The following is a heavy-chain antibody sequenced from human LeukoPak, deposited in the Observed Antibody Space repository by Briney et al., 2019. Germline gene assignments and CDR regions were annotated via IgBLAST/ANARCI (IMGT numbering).Heavy chain of an antibody. D-gene: IGHD1-7*01. CDR2: IIPIFGTA. J-gene: IGHJ6*03. CDR3: ARVGGTTIQYYYYYYMDV. Sequence: GASVKVSCKASGGTFSSYAISWVRQAPGQGLEWMGGIIPIFGTANYAQKFQGRVTITADKSTSTAYMELSSLRSVDTAVYYCARVGGTTIQYYYYYYMDVWGKGTTVTVSS. CDR1: GGTFSSYA. V-gene: IGHV1-69*06.